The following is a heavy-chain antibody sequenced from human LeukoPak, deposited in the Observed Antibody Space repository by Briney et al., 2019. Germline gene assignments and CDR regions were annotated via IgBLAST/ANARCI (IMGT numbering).Heavy chain of an antibody. CDR1: GGSISNYY. V-gene: IGHV4-59*01. Sequence: PSETLSLTCTVSGGSISNYYWGWIRQPPGKALEWIGYIYYTGTTKYNPSLKRRATISLDTSKNQFSLKLTSVTAADTALFFCARGYDIDVWGQGTTVTVSS. J-gene: IGHJ6*02. CDR3: ARGYDIDV. CDR2: IYYTGTT.